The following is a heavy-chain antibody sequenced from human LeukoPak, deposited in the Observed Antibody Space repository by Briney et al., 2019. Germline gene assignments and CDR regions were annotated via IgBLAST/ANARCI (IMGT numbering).Heavy chain of an antibody. CDR1: GSTFSSYW. Sequence: RGSLRLSCAASGSTFSSYWMHWVRHAPGKWLVWVSRINSDGSSTSYADSVKGRFTISRDNAKNTLYLQMNSLRAEDTAVYYCASRVAMAFAFDIWGQGTMVTVSS. V-gene: IGHV3-74*01. CDR3: ASRVAMAFAFDI. CDR2: INSDGSST. J-gene: IGHJ3*02. D-gene: IGHD5-18*01.